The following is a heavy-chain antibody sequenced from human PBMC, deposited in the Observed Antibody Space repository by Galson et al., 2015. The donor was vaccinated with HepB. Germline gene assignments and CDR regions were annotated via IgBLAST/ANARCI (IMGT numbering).Heavy chain of an antibody. CDR1: GGSISSYY. J-gene: IGHJ1*01. CDR2: IYYGGVT. D-gene: IGHD6-13*01. V-gene: IGHV4-59*01. CDR3: AREAGGSTWSNEYFQH. Sequence: LSLTCTVSGGSISSYYWSWIRQPPGKGLEWIGYIYYGGVTNYNPSLKSRVTISVDTSKNHFSLKLSSVTAADTAVYYCAREAGGSTWSNEYFQHWGPGTLVTVSS.